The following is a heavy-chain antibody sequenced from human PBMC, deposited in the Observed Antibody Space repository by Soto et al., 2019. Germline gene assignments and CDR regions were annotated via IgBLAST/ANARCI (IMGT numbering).Heavy chain of an antibody. CDR1: GGSISSGGYY. CDR2: IYYSGST. CDR3: ARARALELRYRFDP. D-gene: IGHD1-7*01. J-gene: IGHJ5*02. V-gene: IGHV4-31*03. Sequence: PSETLSLTCTVAGGSISSGGYYWSWIRQHPGKGLEWIGYIYYSGSTYYNPSLKSRVTISVDTSKNQFSLKLGSVTAADTAVYYCARARALELRYRFDPWGQGTLVTVSS.